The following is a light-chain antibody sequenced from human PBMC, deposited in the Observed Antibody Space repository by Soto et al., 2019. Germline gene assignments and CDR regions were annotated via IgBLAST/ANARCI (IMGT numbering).Light chain of an antibody. Sequence: DIVMTQSPDSLAVSLGERASINCKSSQSVFHNSNNYNYLAWYQQKPGQPLKLLIYWASTRESGVPDRFSGSGAGKDFTLTIGSLQAEDVAVYYCQQYFLIPHTFGQGTKLEIK. CDR3: QQYFLIPHT. V-gene: IGKV4-1*01. J-gene: IGKJ2*01. CDR2: WAS. CDR1: QSVFHNSNNYNY.